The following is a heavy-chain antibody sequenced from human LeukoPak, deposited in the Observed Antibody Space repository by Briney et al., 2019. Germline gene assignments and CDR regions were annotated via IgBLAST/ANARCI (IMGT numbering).Heavy chain of an antibody. CDR3: AKDPGWFGEDKNWYFDL. D-gene: IGHD3-10*01. Sequence: GGSLRLSCVASGFTFGKYWMSWVRQAPGKGLEWVANIKLDGSEKNYVDSVKGRFTISRDNTKNSLYLQMNSLRVEDTAVYYCAKDPGWFGEDKNWYFDLWGRGTLVTVSS. CDR2: IKLDGSEK. J-gene: IGHJ2*01. V-gene: IGHV3-7*03. CDR1: GFTFGKYW.